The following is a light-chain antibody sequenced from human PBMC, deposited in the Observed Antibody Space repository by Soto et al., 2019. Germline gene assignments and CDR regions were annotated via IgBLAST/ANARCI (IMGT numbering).Light chain of an antibody. V-gene: IGKV1-5*03. CDR3: QQYNTFPWT. J-gene: IGKJ1*01. CDR2: KAS. CDR1: QSISSW. Sequence: DIQVTQSPSTLSASVRDRVIITCRASQSISSWLAWYQQKPGKAPKALIYKASSLESGVPSRFSGSESGTEFTLTISSLQPYDFATYYCQQYNTFPWTFGQGTKVEVK.